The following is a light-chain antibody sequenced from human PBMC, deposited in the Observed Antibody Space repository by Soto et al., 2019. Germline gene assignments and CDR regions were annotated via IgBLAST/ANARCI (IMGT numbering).Light chain of an antibody. CDR3: QQRSNLPPT. J-gene: IGKJ5*01. CDR1: QSVSSY. Sequence: EILFTQSPATLSLSPGESATLSCRASQSVSSYLAWYQQKPGQPPRLLIYDASNRDTGIPARFSGSGSGTDSTLPISRLEPEDFEVYYCQQRSNLPPTFGQGTRLEIK. CDR2: DAS. V-gene: IGKV3-11*01.